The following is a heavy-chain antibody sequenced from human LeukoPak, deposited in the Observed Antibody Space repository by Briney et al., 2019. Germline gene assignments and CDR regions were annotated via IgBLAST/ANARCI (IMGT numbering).Heavy chain of an antibody. Sequence: KPGGSLRLSCVGSGFIFSDYYMSWIRQAPGKGLEWVSYISNDSVDKYYVDSVRGRFTISRDNAKKSMYLQMSGLRVEDTAVYYCAGGYDGNSPLDYWGQGTLVTVSS. J-gene: IGHJ4*02. CDR1: GFIFSDYY. V-gene: IGHV3-11*04. CDR3: AGGYDGNSPLDY. D-gene: IGHD4-23*01. CDR2: ISNDSVDK.